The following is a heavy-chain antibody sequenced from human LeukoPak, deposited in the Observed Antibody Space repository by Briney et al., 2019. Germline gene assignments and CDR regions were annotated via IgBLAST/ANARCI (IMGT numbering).Heavy chain of an antibody. V-gene: IGHV4-34*01. CDR2: INHSGST. Sequence: SETLSLTCAVYGGSFSGYYWSWIRQPPGKGLEWIGEINHSGSTNYNPSLKSRVTISVDTSKNQFSLKLSSVTAADTAVYYCARAKSGYSYGHYYYYYGMDAWGQGTTVTVSS. CDR3: ARAKSGYSYGHYYYYYGMDA. CDR1: GGSFSGYY. D-gene: IGHD5-18*01. J-gene: IGHJ6*02.